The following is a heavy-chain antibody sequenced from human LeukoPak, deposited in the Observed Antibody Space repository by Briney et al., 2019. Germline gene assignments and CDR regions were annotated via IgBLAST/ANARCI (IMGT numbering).Heavy chain of an antibody. CDR1: GFTFSSYG. Sequence: GRSLRLSCAASGFTFSSYGMHWVRQAPGKGLEWVAFIRYDGSNKYYADSVKGRFTISRDNSKNTLYLQMNSLRAEDTAVYYCAKVGVIAANFDYWGQGTLVTVSS. CDR3: AKVGVIAANFDY. J-gene: IGHJ4*02. D-gene: IGHD6-13*01. V-gene: IGHV3-30*02. CDR2: IRYDGSNK.